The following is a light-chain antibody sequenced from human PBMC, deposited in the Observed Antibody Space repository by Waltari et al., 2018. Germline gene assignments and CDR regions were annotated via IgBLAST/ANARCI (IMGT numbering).Light chain of an antibody. CDR2: QDT. V-gene: IGLV3-1*01. Sequence: SYDLTQPPPVSVSPGQTASIPCCGDKLGALYACWYQQKPGQSPVLIIYQDTKRPSGIPERFSGSNSGNTATLTISGTQAMDEADYYCQAWDSSTAHVVFGGGTKLTVL. CDR3: QAWDSSTAHVV. CDR1: KLGALY. J-gene: IGLJ2*01.